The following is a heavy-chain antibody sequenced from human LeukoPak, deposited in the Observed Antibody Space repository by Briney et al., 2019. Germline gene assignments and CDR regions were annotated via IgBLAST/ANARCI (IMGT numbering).Heavy chain of an antibody. J-gene: IGHJ4*02. CDR2: INHSGST. CDR3: VTYYFDSSGPKKNY. V-gene: IGHV4-34*01. Sequence: SETLSLTCAVYGGSFSGYYWSWIRQPPGKGLEWIGEINHSGSTNYNPSLKSRVTIPVDTSKKQSSLKLSSVTAADTAVYYCVTYYFDSSGPKKNYWGQGTLVTVSS. CDR1: GGSFSGYY. D-gene: IGHD3-22*01.